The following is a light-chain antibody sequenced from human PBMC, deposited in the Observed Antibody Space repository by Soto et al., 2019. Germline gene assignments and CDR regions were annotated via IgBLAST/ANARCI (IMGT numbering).Light chain of an antibody. J-gene: IGLJ1*01. Sequence: QSALTQPPSVSGAPGQRVTISCTGSSSNIGAGYDVHWYQQLPGTAPKLLIYGNSHRPSGVPDRFSGSKSGTSASLAITGLQAEDETDYYCQSYDSSLSGYVFGTGTKVTV. CDR3: QSYDSSLSGYV. CDR2: GNS. CDR1: SSNIGAGYD. V-gene: IGLV1-40*01.